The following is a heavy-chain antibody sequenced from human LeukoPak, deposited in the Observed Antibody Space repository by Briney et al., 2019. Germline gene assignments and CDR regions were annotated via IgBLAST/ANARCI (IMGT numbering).Heavy chain of an antibody. V-gene: IGHV3-66*01. J-gene: IGHJ4*02. Sequence: GGSLRLSCAASGFAVSSNYMSWVRQAPGKGLEWVSVIYSGGSTYYADSVKGRFIISRDNSKNTLYLQMSSLRAEDTAVYYCATGGSYYPPLFDYWGQGTLVTVSS. CDR3: ATGGSYYPPLFDY. CDR2: IYSGGST. CDR1: GFAVSSNY. D-gene: IGHD1-26*01.